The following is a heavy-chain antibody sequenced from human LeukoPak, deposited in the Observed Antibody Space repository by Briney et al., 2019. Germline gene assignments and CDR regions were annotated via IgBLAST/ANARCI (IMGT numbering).Heavy chain of an antibody. D-gene: IGHD6-13*01. CDR1: GYTFTGYY. V-gene: IGHV1-2*02. Sequence: GASVKVSCKASGYTFTGYYMHLVRQAPGQGLEWMGWINPNSGGTNYAQKFQGRVTMTRDTSISTAYMELSRLRSDDTAVYYCARQQQLVFMNPTREVWFDYWGQGTLVTVSS. J-gene: IGHJ4*02. CDR3: ARQQQLVFMNPTREVWFDY. CDR2: INPNSGGT.